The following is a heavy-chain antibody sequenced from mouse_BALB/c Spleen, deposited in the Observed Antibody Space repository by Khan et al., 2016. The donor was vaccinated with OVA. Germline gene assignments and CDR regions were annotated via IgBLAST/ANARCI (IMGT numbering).Heavy chain of an antibody. Sequence: EVQLQESGPDLVKPSQSLALTCTVTGYSITSGYSWHWIRQFPGNKLEWMGYIYYRGSINYNPSLKSRISNTRDTSKNQVFLQLISVTTEDTATYYCARDGNYMDYWGQGTSVTVSS. CDR1: GYSITSGYS. V-gene: IGHV3-1*02. D-gene: IGHD2-1*01. CDR2: IYYRGSI. CDR3: ARDGNYMDY. J-gene: IGHJ4*01.